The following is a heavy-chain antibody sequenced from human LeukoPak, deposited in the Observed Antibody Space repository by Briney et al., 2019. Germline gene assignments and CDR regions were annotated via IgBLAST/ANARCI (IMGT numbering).Heavy chain of an antibody. CDR3: AKDISRYYYGMDV. CDR2: IRDDGSNK. Sequence: GGSLRLSCAASGFTFRNYGLHWVRQAPGKGLEWVAFIRDDGSNKDYADSVKGRFTISRDNAKNSLYLQMNSLRAEDTALYYCAKDISRYYYGMDVWGQGTTVTVSS. V-gene: IGHV3-30*02. CDR1: GFTFRNYG. J-gene: IGHJ6*02. D-gene: IGHD3-16*02.